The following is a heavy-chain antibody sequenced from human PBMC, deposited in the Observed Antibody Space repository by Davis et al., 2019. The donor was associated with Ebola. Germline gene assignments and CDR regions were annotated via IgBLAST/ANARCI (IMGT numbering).Heavy chain of an antibody. V-gene: IGHV3-53*04. Sequence: GESLKISCAVSGFTVSSNYMTWVRQAPGKGLEWVSVIYSGGGTYYADSVKGRFTTSRHNSKNTLYLQMNSLRAEDTAVYYCARARGYTYGYNWFDPWGQGTLVTVSS. J-gene: IGHJ5*02. D-gene: IGHD5-18*01. CDR3: ARARGYTYGYNWFDP. CDR2: IYSGGGT. CDR1: GFTVSSNY.